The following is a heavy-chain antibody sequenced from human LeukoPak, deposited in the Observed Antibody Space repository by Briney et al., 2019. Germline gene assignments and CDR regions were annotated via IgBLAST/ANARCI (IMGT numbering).Heavy chain of an antibody. CDR3: AKDHGEGSSWLYIPNWFDP. J-gene: IGHJ5*02. CDR2: ISGSGGST. Sequence: PGGSLRLSCAASGFTFSSYAMSWVRQAPGKGLERVSAISGSGGSTYYADSVKGRFTISRDNSKNTLYLQMNSLRAEDTAVYYCAKDHGEGSSWLYIPNWFDPWGQGTLVTVSS. D-gene: IGHD6-13*01. CDR1: GFTFSSYA. V-gene: IGHV3-23*01.